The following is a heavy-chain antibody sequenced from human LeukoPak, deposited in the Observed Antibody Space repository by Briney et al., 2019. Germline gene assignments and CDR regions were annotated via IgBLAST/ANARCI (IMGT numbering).Heavy chain of an antibody. CDR2: SGVSVGSI. Sequence: GGSLRLSCTASGFAFSDYPMGWVRLAPGKRLEWVSTSGVSVGSIYYADSVKGRFTISRDKSKNTLYLQMNSLRAEDTALYYCVKDGDYDFWDSWGQGTLVTVSS. CDR3: VKDGDYDFWDS. J-gene: IGHJ5*02. D-gene: IGHD3-3*01. V-gene: IGHV3-23*01. CDR1: GFAFSDYP.